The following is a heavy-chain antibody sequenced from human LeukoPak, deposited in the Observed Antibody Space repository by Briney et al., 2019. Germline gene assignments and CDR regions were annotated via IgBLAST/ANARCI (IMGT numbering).Heavy chain of an antibody. V-gene: IGHV4-39*07. CDR2: IYYSGST. J-gene: IGHJ3*02. CDR1: CGSISSSSYY. CDR3: ARDSLQLITMIVVAPDAFDI. D-gene: IGHD3-22*01. Sequence: SETLSLTCTVSCGSISSSSYYWGWIRQPRGKGLEWIGSIYYSGSTYYNPSLKSRVTISVDTSKNQFSLKLSSVTAADTAVYYCARDSLQLITMIVVAPDAFDIWGQGTMVTVSS.